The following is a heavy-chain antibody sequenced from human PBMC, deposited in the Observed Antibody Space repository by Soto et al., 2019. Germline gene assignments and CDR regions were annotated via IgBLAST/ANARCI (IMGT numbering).Heavy chain of an antibody. V-gene: IGHV1-69*06. Sequence: QVLLLQSGPEVKQAGSSVKVSCKASGDAFKSYAIHWVRQAPGQGLEYMGRIIPSYDRPKYAQKFQGRLTLTADMYTSTVYMELSSLRSEDTAVYYCARDPTNDYGDDTFDYWGQGTKVIVSS. CDR1: GDAFKSYA. CDR2: IIPSYDRP. J-gene: IGHJ4*02. CDR3: ARDPTNDYGDDTFDY. D-gene: IGHD4-17*01.